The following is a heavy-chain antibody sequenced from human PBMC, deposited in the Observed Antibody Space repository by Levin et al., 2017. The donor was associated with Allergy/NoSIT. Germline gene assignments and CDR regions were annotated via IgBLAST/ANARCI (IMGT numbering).Heavy chain of an antibody. CDR1: GFTVGNNY. Sequence: GGSLRLSCAVSGFTVGNNYLRWVRQAPGKGLEWVSLIYSGGGTYYADSVKGRFTISRDNSENTLHLQMNSLRVEATAVYYCARDRHCSGDKCYGAWGQGTLVTVSS. CDR2: IYSGGGT. D-gene: IGHD2-15*01. CDR3: ARDRHCSGDKCYGA. J-gene: IGHJ5*02. V-gene: IGHV3-66*02.